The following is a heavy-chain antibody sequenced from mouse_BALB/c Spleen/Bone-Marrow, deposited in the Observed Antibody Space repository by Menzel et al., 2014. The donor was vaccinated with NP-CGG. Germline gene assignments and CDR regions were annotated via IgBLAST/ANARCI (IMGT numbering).Heavy chain of an antibody. CDR3: ASYYYGRSSFTY. CDR1: GFNIKDTY. J-gene: IGHJ3*01. D-gene: IGHD1-1*01. CDR2: IDPTNDNT. Sequence: EVMLVESGAELVKPGASVKLSCTASGFNIKDTYMHWVRQRPEQGLEWIGRIDPTNDNTKYDPKFQGKATITADTSSNTAYLQLSSLTSEDTAVYYCASYYYGRSSFTYWGQGTLVTVSA. V-gene: IGHV14-3*02.